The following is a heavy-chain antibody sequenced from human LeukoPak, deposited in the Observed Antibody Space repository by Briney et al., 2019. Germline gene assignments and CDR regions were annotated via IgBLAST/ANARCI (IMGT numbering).Heavy chain of an antibody. Sequence: GGSLRLSCAASGFTFSSSSMSWVRQAPGKGLEWVANIKQDGSEKYYVDSVKGRFTISRDNAKNSLYLQMNSLRVEDTAVYYCARDHYYGSGSYPLYWGQGALVTVS. J-gene: IGHJ4*02. CDR2: IKQDGSEK. CDR3: ARDHYYGSGSYPLY. V-gene: IGHV3-7*04. D-gene: IGHD3-10*01. CDR1: GFTFSSSS.